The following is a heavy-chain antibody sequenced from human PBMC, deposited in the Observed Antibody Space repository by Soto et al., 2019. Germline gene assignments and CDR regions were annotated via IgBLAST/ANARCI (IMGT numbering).Heavy chain of an antibody. J-gene: IGHJ5*02. V-gene: IGHV4-59*01. CDR2: ICYSGIT. D-gene: IGHD3-10*01. CDR3: ARESGSGSYSYNYFDP. Sequence: TLSLTCTVSGGSISSYYWSWISEPPGKGLEWIGYICYSGITKYSPSLKSRVTISVDTSKNQFSLKLSSVTAADTAVYYCARESGSGSYSYNYFDPWCQGTLVTVSS. CDR1: GGSISSYY.